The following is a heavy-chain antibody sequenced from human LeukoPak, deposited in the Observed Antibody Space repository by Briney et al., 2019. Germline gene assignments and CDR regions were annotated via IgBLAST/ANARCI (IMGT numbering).Heavy chain of an antibody. D-gene: IGHD3-9*01. J-gene: IGHJ3*02. Sequence: PGGSLRLSCAASGFTVSSNYMSWVRQAPGKGLEWVSVIYSGGSTYYADSLKGRFTISRDNSKNTLYLQMNSLRAEDTAVYYCARVGDILAGSGAFDIWGQGTMVTVSS. CDR1: GFTVSSNY. CDR2: IYSGGST. V-gene: IGHV3-66*01. CDR3: ARVGDILAGSGAFDI.